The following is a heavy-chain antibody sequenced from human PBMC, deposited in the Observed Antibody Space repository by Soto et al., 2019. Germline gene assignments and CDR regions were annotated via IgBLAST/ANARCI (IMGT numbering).Heavy chain of an antibody. D-gene: IGHD3-16*01. Sequence: PGGSLRLSCAASGFTFSTYSMNWVRQAPGKGLEWVSSISSSSSYIYYADSVKGRFTISRDNAKNSLYLQMNSLRAEDTAVYYCARARFDNWFDPWGQGTLVTVSS. J-gene: IGHJ5*02. CDR1: GFTFSTYS. CDR2: ISSSSSYI. CDR3: ARARFDNWFDP. V-gene: IGHV3-21*01.